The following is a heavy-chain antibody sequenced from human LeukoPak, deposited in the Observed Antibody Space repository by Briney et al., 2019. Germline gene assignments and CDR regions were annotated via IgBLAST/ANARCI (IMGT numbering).Heavy chain of an antibody. V-gene: IGHV4-4*07. Sequence: PSETLSLTCTVSGGSISSYFWSWIRQPAGKGLEWIGRIYTSGSTNYNPSLKSRVTMSVDTSKNQFSLKLSSVTAADTAVYYCARDSIWNFGRDGDYMDVWGKGTTVTVSS. CDR1: GGSISSYF. CDR3: ARDSIWNFGRDGDYMDV. J-gene: IGHJ6*03. D-gene: IGHD1-7*01. CDR2: IYTSGST.